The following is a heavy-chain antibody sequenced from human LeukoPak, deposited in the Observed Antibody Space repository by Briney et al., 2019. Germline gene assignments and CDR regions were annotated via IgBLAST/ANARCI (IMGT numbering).Heavy chain of an antibody. V-gene: IGHV3-30*18. D-gene: IGHD3-22*01. CDR1: GFTFSSYD. Sequence: GGSLRLSCAACGFTFSSYDMQWVRQSPGKALEWGTVIIYGGSNKYYADYVKGRFTIYRDNSKNTMYLQMNSLRAEDTAVYYCAKDGVYINYYDSSGYYLDYWGQGTMVTVSS. J-gene: IGHJ4*02. CDR3: AKDGVYINYYDSSGYYLDY. CDR2: IIYGGSNK.